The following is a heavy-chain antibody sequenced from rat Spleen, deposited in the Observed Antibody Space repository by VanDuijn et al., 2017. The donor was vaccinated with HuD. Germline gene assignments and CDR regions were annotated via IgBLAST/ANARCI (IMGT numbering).Heavy chain of an antibody. D-gene: IGHD1-9*01. CDR1: GFTFSNYD. CDR3: TTEKHYGYKRFAY. V-gene: IGHV5-20*01. Sequence: EVQLVESGGGLVQPGRSMKLSCAASGFTFSNYDMAWVRQAPTKGLEWVASISYDGSSTYYRDSVKGRFTISRDNAKSTLYLQMDSLRSEDTATYYCTTEKHYGYKRFAYWGQGTLVTVSS. CDR2: ISYDGSST. J-gene: IGHJ3*01.